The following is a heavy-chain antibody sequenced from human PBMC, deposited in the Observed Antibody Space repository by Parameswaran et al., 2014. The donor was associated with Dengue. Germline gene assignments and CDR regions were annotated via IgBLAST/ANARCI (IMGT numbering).Heavy chain of an antibody. Sequence: RWIRQPPGKGLEWVSVIYSGGSTYYADSVKGRFTISRDNSKNTLYLQMNSLRAEDTAVYYCARGMTVPAATRYYYYGMDVWGQGTTVTVSS. J-gene: IGHJ6*02. CDR3: ARGMTVPAATRYYYYGMDV. CDR2: IYSGGST. V-gene: IGHV3-53*01. D-gene: IGHD2-2*01.